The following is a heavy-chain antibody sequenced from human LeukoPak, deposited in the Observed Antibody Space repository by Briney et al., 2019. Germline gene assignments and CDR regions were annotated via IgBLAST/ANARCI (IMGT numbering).Heavy chain of an antibody. CDR1: GFTFSSYA. CDR2: ISYDGSNK. J-gene: IGHJ6*03. D-gene: IGHD6-13*01. V-gene: IGHV3-30*04. CDR3: ASNRYSSSWFLYYYYYMDV. Sequence: GGSLRLSCAASGFTFSSYAMHWVRQAPGKGLEWVSVISYDGSNKYYADSVKGRFTISRDNSKNTLYLQMNSLRAEDTAVYYCASNRYSSSWFLYYYYYMDVWGKGTTVTVSS.